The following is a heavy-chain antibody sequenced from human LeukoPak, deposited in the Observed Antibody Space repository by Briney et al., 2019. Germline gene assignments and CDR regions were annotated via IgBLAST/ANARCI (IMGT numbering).Heavy chain of an antibody. CDR1: GFTFSSYA. CDR3: ACYYYDSSGYYYLYYHYGMDV. D-gene: IGHD3-22*01. J-gene: IGHJ6*02. CDR2: ISYDGSNK. Sequence: PGGSLRLSCAASGFTFSSYAMHWVRQVPGKGLEWVAVISYDGSNKYYADSVKGRFTISRDNSKNTLYLQMNSLRAEDTAVYYCACYYYDSSGYYYLYYHYGMDVWGQGTTVTVSS. V-gene: IGHV3-30-3*01.